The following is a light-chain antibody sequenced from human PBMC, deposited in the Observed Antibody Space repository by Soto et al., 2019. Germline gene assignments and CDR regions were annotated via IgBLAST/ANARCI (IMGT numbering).Light chain of an antibody. CDR3: QSYDSSNWV. J-gene: IGLJ3*02. V-gene: IGLV6-57*02. CDR2: EDN. CDR1: SGSIASNY. Sequence: NFMLTQPHSVSESPGKTVTISCTGSSGSIASNYVQWYQQRPGSAPTTVIYEDNQRPSGVPDRFSASIDSSSNSASLPISGLKTEDEADYYCQSYDSSNWVFGGGTQLTVL.